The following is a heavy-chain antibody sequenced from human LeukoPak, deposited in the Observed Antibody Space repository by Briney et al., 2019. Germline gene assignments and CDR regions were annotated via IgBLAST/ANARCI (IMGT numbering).Heavy chain of an antibody. V-gene: IGHV3-30-3*01. CDR2: ISYDGSNK. CDR3: ARDHAPYDSSGSGGY. J-gene: IGHJ4*02. CDR1: GFTFSSYA. D-gene: IGHD3-22*01. Sequence: GGSLRLSCAASGFTFSSYAMHWVRQAPGKGLEWVAVISYDGSNKYYADSVKGRFTISRDNSKNTLYLQMNSLRAEDTAVYYCARDHAPYDSSGSGGYWGQGTLVTVSS.